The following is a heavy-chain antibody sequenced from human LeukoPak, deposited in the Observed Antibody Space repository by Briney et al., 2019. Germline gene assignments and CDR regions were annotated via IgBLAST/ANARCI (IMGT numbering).Heavy chain of an antibody. CDR1: GFTFSSYA. V-gene: IGHV3-23*01. CDR3: ANGGDERLELDY. J-gene: IGHJ4*02. CDR2: ISGSGGST. D-gene: IGHD1-1*01. Sequence: SGGPLRLSCAASGFTFSSYAMSWVRQAPGKGLEWVSAISGSGGSTYYADSVKGRFTISRDNSKNTLYLQMNSLRAEDTAVYYCANGGDERLELDYWGQGTLVTVSS.